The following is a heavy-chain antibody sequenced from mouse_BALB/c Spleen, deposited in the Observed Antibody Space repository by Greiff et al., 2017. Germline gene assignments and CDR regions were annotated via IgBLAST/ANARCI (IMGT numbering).Heavy chain of an antibody. CDR1: GFTFTDYY. J-gene: IGHJ3*01. Sequence: EVQLQESGGGLVQPGGSLRLSCATSGFTFTDYYMSWVRQPPGKALEWLGFIRNKANGYTTEYSASVKGRFTISRDNSQSILYLQMNTLRAEDSATYYCARDIYGNYSDWFAYWGQGTLVTVSA. CDR2: IRNKANGYTT. D-gene: IGHD2-1*01. CDR3: ARDIYGNYSDWFAY. V-gene: IGHV7-3*02.